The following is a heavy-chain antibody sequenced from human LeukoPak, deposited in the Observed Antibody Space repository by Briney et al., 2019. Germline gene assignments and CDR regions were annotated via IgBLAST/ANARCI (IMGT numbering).Heavy chain of an antibody. CDR1: GDTFSRYA. Sequence: SVDVSCKASGDTFSRYAISWVRQAPGQGLEWMGRIIPIFGTANYAQKFQGRVTITADKSTSTAYMELSSLRSVYITVYYCARTYGSGSYYNVDWFDPWGQGTLVTVSS. V-gene: IGHV1-69*06. CDR3: ARTYGSGSYYNVDWFDP. D-gene: IGHD3-10*01. CDR2: IIPIFGTA. J-gene: IGHJ5*02.